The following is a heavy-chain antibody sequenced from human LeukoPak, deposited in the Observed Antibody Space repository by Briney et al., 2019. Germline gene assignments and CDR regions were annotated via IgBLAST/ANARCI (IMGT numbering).Heavy chain of an antibody. J-gene: IGHJ4*02. CDR1: GGSISRGGYY. Sequence: PSQTLSLTCTVSGGSISRGGYYWSWIRQHPGKGLEWIGYIYYSGSTYYNPSLKSRVTISVDTSKNQFSLKLSSVTAADTAVYYCARGTVTTQNYYFDYWGQGTLVTVSS. D-gene: IGHD4-11*01. V-gene: IGHV4-31*03. CDR2: IYYSGST. CDR3: ARGTVTTQNYYFDY.